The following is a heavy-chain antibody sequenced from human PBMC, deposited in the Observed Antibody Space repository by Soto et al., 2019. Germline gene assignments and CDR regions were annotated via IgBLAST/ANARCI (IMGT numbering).Heavy chain of an antibody. CDR2: IYYSGST. CDR3: ARRLRFLEWYDAFDI. J-gene: IGHJ3*02. CDR1: GGSISSSSYY. D-gene: IGHD3-3*01. Sequence: QLQLQESGPGLVKPSETLSLTCTVSGGSISSSSYYWGWIRQPPGKGLEWIGSIYYSGSTYYNPSLKSRVTISVDTSKNQFSLKLSSVTAADTAVYYCARRLRFLEWYDAFDIWGQGTMVTVSS. V-gene: IGHV4-39*01.